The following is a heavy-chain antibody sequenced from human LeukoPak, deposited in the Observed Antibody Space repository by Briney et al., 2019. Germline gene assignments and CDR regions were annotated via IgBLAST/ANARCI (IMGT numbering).Heavy chain of an antibody. Sequence: ASVKLSCKPSGYTFTSYYMHWVRQSPGQGLEWLGIINPTVGSTSYAQTFPGRVTMTRDTSTSTVYMELSSLRSEDRAVYYCVRSVVVRHSGWFDVWGQGTMVTVSS. V-gene: IGHV1-46*01. CDR2: INPTVGST. CDR1: GYTFTSYY. CDR3: VRSVVVRHSGWFDV. J-gene: IGHJ5*02. D-gene: IGHD2-15*01.